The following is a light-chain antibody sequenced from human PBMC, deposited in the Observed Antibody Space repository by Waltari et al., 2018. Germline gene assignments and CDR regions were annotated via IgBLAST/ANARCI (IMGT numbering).Light chain of an antibody. Sequence: DVVMTQSPLSLPVPLGRPASISCRSSQSCVHGDGDTYLSWFQQRPGQSPRRLIYKGSNRDSGVPDRFSGSGSGTDFTLKISRVEADVIAIYYCMQGTQWPRSFGQGTKVEIE. CDR1: QSCVHGDGDTY. V-gene: IGKV2-30*02. CDR3: MQGTQWPRS. J-gene: IGKJ1*01. CDR2: KGS.